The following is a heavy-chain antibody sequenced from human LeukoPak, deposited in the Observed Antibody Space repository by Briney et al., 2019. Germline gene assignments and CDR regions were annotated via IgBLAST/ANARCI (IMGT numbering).Heavy chain of an antibody. J-gene: IGHJ4*02. CDR1: GFTFSSYS. V-gene: IGHV3-48*01. CDR2: ISSSGTTI. D-gene: IGHD2-21*02. Sequence: GGSLRLSCAASGFTFSSYSMNWVRQAPGKGLEWVSYISSSGTTIYYADSVKGRFTISRDNAKNSLYLQMNSLRAEDTAVYYCARDVTHCGGDCYSGDYWGQGTLVTVSS. CDR3: ARDVTHCGGDCYSGDY.